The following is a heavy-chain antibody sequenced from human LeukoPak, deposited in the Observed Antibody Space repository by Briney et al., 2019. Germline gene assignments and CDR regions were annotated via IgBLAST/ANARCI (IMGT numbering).Heavy chain of an antibody. CDR2: ISSSGDRT. V-gene: IGHV3-23*01. Sequence: GGSLRLSCAASGFTFSTYAMSWVRQAPGKGLEWVSSISSSGDRTFYADSVKDRFTISRDNLENTLYLQMSRLRAEDTAVYYCAKDRPNYHESNGHYYRPNGDYWGQGTLVTVSS. D-gene: IGHD3-22*01. CDR1: GFTFSTYA. CDR3: AKDRPNYHESNGHYYRPNGDY. J-gene: IGHJ4*02.